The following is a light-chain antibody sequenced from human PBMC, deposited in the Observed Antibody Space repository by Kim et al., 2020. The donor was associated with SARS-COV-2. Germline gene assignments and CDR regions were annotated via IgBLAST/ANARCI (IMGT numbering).Light chain of an antibody. CDR2: YKSDSNK. V-gene: IGLV5-39*01. CDR3: AIWYSNTWV. Sequence: FTCTLRSGTHVDIYIIFWYQQKPGSLPRYLLRYKSDSNKEQGSGVPSRFSGSKEASTNAGLLLIYGLQSEDEADYYCAIWYSNTWVFGGGTQLTVL. CDR1: SGTHVDIYI. J-gene: IGLJ3*02.